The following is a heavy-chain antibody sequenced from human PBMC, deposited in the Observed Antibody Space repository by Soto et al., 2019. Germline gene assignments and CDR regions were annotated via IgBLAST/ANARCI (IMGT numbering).Heavy chain of an antibody. V-gene: IGHV3-74*01. CDR2: INTDGSGT. Sequence: GGSLRLSCAASGVIFSSDWMHWVRQAPGKGLVWVSRINTDGSGTYYADSVKGRFTISRDNSRNTLYLQILSLRAEDTAVYYCAYSTAHARFDYWGQGTLVTVS. J-gene: IGHJ4*02. D-gene: IGHD4-4*01. CDR1: GVIFSSDW. CDR3: AYSTAHARFDY.